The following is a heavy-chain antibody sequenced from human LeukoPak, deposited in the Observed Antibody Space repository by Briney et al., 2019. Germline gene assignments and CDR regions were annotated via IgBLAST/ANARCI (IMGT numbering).Heavy chain of an antibody. J-gene: IGHJ4*02. V-gene: IGHV3-7*01. D-gene: IGHD6-13*01. CDR2: IKQDGSEK. Sequence: GGSLRLSCAASGFTFSSYWMSWVRQAPGKGLEWVANIKQDGSEKYYVDSVKGRFTISRDNAKNSLYLQMNSLRAEDTAVYYCARDRLPGYSSSWSFDYWGQGTLVTVSS. CDR1: GFTFSSYW. CDR3: ARDRLPGYSSSWSFDY.